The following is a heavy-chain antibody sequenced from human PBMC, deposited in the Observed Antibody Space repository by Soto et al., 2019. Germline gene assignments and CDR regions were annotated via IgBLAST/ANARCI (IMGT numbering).Heavy chain of an antibody. Sequence: SETLSLTCAVSGGSISSSNWWSWVRQPPGKGLEWIGEIYHSGSTNYNPSLKSRVTISVDKSKNQFSLKLSSVTAADTAVYYCARDTLYSSGWYKVRWFDPWGQGTLVTVSS. CDR1: GGSISSSNW. D-gene: IGHD6-19*01. CDR2: IYHSGST. J-gene: IGHJ5*02. V-gene: IGHV4-4*02. CDR3: ARDTLYSSGWYKVRWFDP.